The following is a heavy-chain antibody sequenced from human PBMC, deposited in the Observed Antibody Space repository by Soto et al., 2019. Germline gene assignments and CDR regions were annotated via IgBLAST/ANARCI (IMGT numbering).Heavy chain of an antibody. D-gene: IGHD3-3*01. Sequence: GGSLRLSCAASGFTFSSYWMSWVRQAPGKGLEWVANIKQDGSEKYYVDSVKGRFTISRDNAKNSLYLQMNSLRAEDTAVYYCARVVWEIFGVVIFHYYYYYMDVWGKGTTVTVSS. CDR3: ARVVWEIFGVVIFHYYYYYMDV. CDR1: GFTFSSYW. J-gene: IGHJ6*03. V-gene: IGHV3-7*01. CDR2: IKQDGSEK.